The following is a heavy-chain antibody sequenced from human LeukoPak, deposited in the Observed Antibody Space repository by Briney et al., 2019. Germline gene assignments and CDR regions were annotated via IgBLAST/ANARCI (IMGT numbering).Heavy chain of an antibody. J-gene: IGHJ6*03. D-gene: IGHD3-3*01. CDR1: GYSINSGYY. Sequence: SETLSLTCTVSGYSINSGYYWGWIRQPPGKGLEWIGSIYHSGSTYYNPSLKSRVTISVDTSKNQFSLKLSSVTAADTAVYYCARVEDPDYDFWSGYMDVWGKGTTVTVSS. CDR2: IYHSGST. CDR3: ARVEDPDYDFWSGYMDV. V-gene: IGHV4-38-2*02.